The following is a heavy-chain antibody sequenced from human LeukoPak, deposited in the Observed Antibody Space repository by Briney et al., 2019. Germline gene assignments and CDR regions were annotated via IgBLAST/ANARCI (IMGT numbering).Heavy chain of an antibody. CDR3: AKDKEYRIHYYYYYYMDV. CDR2: ISYDGSNK. Sequence: QPGRSLRLSCAASGFTFSSYAMHWVRQAPGKGLEWVAVISYDGSNKYYADSVKGRLTISRDNSKNTLYLQMNSLRAEDTAVYYCAKDKEYRIHYYYYYYMDVWGKGTTVTVSS. J-gene: IGHJ6*03. D-gene: IGHD2/OR15-2a*01. V-gene: IGHV3-30-3*01. CDR1: GFTFSSYA.